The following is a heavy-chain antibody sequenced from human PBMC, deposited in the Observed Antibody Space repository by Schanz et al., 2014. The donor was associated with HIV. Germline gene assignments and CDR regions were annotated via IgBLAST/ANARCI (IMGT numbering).Heavy chain of an antibody. CDR2: ISWNSGSI. Sequence: ELQLGEEGGGLVQPGKSLRLSCAAAGFKFDDYGMHWVRQAPGKGLEWVSGISWNSGSIVSSDSVKGRFTISRDNTESSLFLRMNSLTTEDTAVFYCAKDPSDREKAFDYWGQGTLVTVSS. CDR3: AKDPSDREKAFDY. J-gene: IGHJ4*02. V-gene: IGHV3-9*01. CDR1: GFKFDDYG. D-gene: IGHD3-22*01.